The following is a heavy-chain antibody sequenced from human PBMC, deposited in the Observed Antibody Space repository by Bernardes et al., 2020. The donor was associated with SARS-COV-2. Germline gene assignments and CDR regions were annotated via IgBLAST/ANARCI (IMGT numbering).Heavy chain of an antibody. Sequence: SLRLSCAASGFTFDDYAMHWVRQAPGKGLEWVSGISWNSGSIGYADSVKGRFTISRDNAKNSLYLQMNSLRAEDTALYYCAKDKDWNPSNWFDPWGQGTLVTVSS. CDR2: ISWNSGSI. CDR3: AKDKDWNPSNWFDP. CDR1: GFTFDDYA. D-gene: IGHD1-1*01. J-gene: IGHJ5*02. V-gene: IGHV3-9*01.